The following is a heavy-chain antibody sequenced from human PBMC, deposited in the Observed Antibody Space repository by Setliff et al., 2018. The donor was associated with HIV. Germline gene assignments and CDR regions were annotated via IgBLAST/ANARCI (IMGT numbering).Heavy chain of an antibody. Sequence: KASETLSLTCAVYGGSLSGHYWSWIRQPPGKGLEWIGEINHSGSTNYNPSLKSRVTISVDTSKNQFSLKLSSVTAADTAVYYCARANFWSGYYGYWGQGTLVTVSS. D-gene: IGHD3-3*01. CDR3: ARANFWSGYYGY. J-gene: IGHJ4*02. CDR1: GGSLSGHY. V-gene: IGHV4-34*01. CDR2: INHSGST.